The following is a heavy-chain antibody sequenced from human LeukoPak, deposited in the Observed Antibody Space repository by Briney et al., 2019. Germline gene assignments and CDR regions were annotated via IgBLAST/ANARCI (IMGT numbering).Heavy chain of an antibody. J-gene: IGHJ4*02. D-gene: IGHD6-13*01. CDR1: GYSFTGYY. V-gene: IGHV1-2*02. Sequence: ASVKVSCKASGYSFTGYYMHWVRQAPGQGLEWMGWINPNSGRTNYAQKFQGRVTMTRDTSISTAYMELSRLRSDDTAVYYCAREAVAAAGTWDLNEERIDYWGQGTLVTVSS. CDR3: AREAVAAAGTWDLNEERIDY. CDR2: INPNSGRT.